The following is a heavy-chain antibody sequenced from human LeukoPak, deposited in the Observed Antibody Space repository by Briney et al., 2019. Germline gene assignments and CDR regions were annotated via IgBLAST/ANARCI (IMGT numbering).Heavy chain of an antibody. Sequence: SETLSLTCTVSGGSISSSSYYWGWIRQPPGKGLEWIGSIYYSGSTYYNPSLESRVTISVDTSKNQFSLKLSSVTAADTAVYYCARDFPLYDFWSGYPKSYFDYWGQGTLVTVSS. J-gene: IGHJ4*02. CDR3: ARDFPLYDFWSGYPKSYFDY. V-gene: IGHV4-39*02. D-gene: IGHD3-3*01. CDR1: GGSISSSSYY. CDR2: IYYSGST.